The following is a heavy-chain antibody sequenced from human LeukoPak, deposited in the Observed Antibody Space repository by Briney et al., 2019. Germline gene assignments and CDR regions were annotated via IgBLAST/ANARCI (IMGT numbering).Heavy chain of an antibody. D-gene: IGHD1-26*01. CDR2: ISSSGVI. CDR3: AKSVGGNTYFFDY. J-gene: IGHJ4*02. Sequence: PGGSLRLSCAASGFTFSNYGMSWVRQAPGKGPEWVSVISSSGVINYADSVKGRFTISRDNSKNTLYLQMNSLRAEDTAVFYCAKSVGGNTYFFDYWGQGTLVTVSP. V-gene: IGHV3-23*01. CDR1: GFTFSNYG.